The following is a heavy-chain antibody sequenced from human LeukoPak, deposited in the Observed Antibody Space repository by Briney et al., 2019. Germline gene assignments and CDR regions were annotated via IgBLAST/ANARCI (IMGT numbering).Heavy chain of an antibody. J-gene: IGHJ6*03. CDR1: GGSFSGYY. CDR2: INHSGST. V-gene: IGHV4-34*01. D-gene: IGHD5-18*01. CDR3: ARHPRRGYSYGKSYYSYYMDV. Sequence: SETLSLTCAVYGGSFSGYYWSWIRQPPGKGLEWIGEINHSGSTNYNPSLKSRVTISVDTSKNQFSLKLSSVTAADTAVYYCARHPRRGYSYGKSYYSYYMDVWGKGTTATVSS.